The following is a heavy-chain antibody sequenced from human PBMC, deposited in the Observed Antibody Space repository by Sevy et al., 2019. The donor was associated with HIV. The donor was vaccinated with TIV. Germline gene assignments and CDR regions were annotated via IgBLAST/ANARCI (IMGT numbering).Heavy chain of an antibody. CDR2: ISYDGSNK. D-gene: IGHD2-2*01. CDR3: ARALVVPAATANYYYYGMDV. J-gene: IGHJ6*02. V-gene: IGHV3-30-3*01. Sequence: GGSLRLSCAASGFTFSSYAMHWVRQAPGKGLEWVAVISYDGSNKYYVDSVKGRFTISRDNSKNTLYLQMNSLRAEDTAVYYCARALVVPAATANYYYYGMDVWGQGTTVTVSS. CDR1: GFTFSSYA.